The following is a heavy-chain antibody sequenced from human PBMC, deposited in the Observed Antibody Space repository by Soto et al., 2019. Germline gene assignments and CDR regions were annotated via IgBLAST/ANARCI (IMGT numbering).Heavy chain of an antibody. CDR1: GGTFSSYA. CDR3: ARVGAETTLEGDYLDY. J-gene: IGHJ4*02. Sequence: QVQLVQSGAEVKKPGSSVKVSCKASGGTFSSYAISWVRQAPGQGLEWKGGIIPIFGTANYAQKFQGRVTITADESGSTAYWGLSSLRSEDTAVDYCARVGAETTLEGDYLDYWGQGTLVTVST. CDR2: IIPIFGTA. V-gene: IGHV1-69*01. D-gene: IGHD4-17*01.